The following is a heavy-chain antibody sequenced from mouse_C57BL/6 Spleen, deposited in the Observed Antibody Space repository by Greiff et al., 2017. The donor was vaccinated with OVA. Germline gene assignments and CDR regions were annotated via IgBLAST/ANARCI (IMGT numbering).Heavy chain of an antibody. J-gene: IGHJ3*01. CDR1: GYTFTSYW. Sequence: VQLQQPGAELVMPGASVKLSCKASGYTFTSYWMHWVKQRPGQGLEWIGEIDPSDSYTNYNQKFKGKSTLTVDKSSSTAYMQLSSLTSEDSAVYYCARLGLSPFAYWGKETLVTVAA. CDR2: IDPSDSYT. V-gene: IGHV1-69*01. D-gene: IGHD3-3*01. CDR3: ARLGLSPFAY.